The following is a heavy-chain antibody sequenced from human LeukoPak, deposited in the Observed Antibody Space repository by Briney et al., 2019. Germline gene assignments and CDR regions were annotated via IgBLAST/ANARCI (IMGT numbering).Heavy chain of an antibody. CDR2: IYYSGST. Sequence: SETLSLTCTVSGGSISSSSYYWGWIRQPPGKGLEWIGSIYYSGSTYYNPSLKSRVTISVDTSKNQFSLKLSSVTAADTAVYYCARGHLGDIVVVPASHYYYYYMDVWGKGTTVTVSS. CDR3: ARGHLGDIVVVPASHYYYYYMDV. D-gene: IGHD2-2*01. V-gene: IGHV4-39*07. J-gene: IGHJ6*03. CDR1: GGSISSSSYY.